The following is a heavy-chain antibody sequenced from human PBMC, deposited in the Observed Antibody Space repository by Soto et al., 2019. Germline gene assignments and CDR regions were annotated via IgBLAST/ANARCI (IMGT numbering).Heavy chain of an antibody. CDR3: ARSQGGSSSLDIYYYYYYGMDV. D-gene: IGHD2-15*01. CDR2: IIPIFGTA. CDR1: GGTFSSYA. Sequence: QVQLVQSGAEVKKPGSSVKVSCKAPGGTFSSYAISWVRQAPGQGLEWMGGIIPIFGTANYAQKFQGRVTITADESTSTGYTELSSLRSEDTAVYYCARSQGGSSSLDIYYYYYYGMDVWGQGTTVTVSS. J-gene: IGHJ6*02. V-gene: IGHV1-69*01.